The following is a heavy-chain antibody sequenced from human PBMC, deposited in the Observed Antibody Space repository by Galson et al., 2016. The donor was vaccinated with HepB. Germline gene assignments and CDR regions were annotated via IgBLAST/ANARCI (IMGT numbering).Heavy chain of an antibody. CDR2: TYYRSKWYN. CDR3: AGEGASGYARDY. D-gene: IGHD6-25*01. CDR1: GDSVSSHSAA. J-gene: IGHJ4*02. Sequence: CAISGDSVSSHSAAWNWIRQSPPRGLEWLGRTYYRSKWYNDYAESVKSRITINPDTSKNKFSLQLHSVTPDDTAFYYCAGEGASGYARDYWGLGTLVTVSS. V-gene: IGHV6-1*01.